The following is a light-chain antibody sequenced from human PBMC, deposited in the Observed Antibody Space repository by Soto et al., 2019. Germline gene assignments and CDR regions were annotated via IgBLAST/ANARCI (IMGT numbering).Light chain of an antibody. V-gene: IGKV1-5*03. J-gene: IGKJ1*01. CDR1: QSINDW. CDR2: KVS. Sequence: DIQMTQSPSTLSASVGDRVTITCRASQSINDWLAWYQQKPGKAPNLLIYKVSNLESGVPSRFSGSGSGTEFTLTISGLQPDDFATYYCQQFQSHSWTFGQWTKVDIK. CDR3: QQFQSHSWT.